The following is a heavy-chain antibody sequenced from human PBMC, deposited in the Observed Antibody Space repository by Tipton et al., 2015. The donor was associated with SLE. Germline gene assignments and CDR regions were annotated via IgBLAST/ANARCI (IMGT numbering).Heavy chain of an antibody. D-gene: IGHD1-26*01. V-gene: IGHV4-59*01. CDR3: ARDGYGGSHFSY. CDR1: GGSISSYY. CDR2: IYYSGST. Sequence: LRLSCTVSGGSISSYYWSWIRQPPGKGLEWIGYIYYSGSTSYNPSLKSRVTISVDTSKNQFSLKLSSVTAADTAVYYCARDGYGGSHFSYWGQGTLVTVSS. J-gene: IGHJ4*02.